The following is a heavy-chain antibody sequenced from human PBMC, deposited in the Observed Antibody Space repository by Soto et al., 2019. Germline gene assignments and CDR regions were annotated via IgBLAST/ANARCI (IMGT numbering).Heavy chain of an antibody. Sequence: SLRLSCTASGFTFRSNGMHWVRQAPDKGLEWVAVIWFDGSKEYYVDSVKGRFTISRDNSKNTLYLQMDTLTTDDTAVYYCARFTGGDPPGYFHYSGPGTVVTVST. CDR3: ARFTGGDPPGYFHY. J-gene: IGHJ4*02. V-gene: IGHV3-33*01. CDR1: GFTFRSNG. D-gene: IGHD2-21*01. CDR2: IWFDGSKE.